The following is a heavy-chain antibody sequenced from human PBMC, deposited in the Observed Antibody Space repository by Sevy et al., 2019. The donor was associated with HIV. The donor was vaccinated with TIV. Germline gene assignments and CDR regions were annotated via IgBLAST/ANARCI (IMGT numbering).Heavy chain of an antibody. CDR1: GFTFSSYA. D-gene: IGHD6-13*01. V-gene: IGHV3-30-3*01. Sequence: GGSLRLSCAASGFTFSSYAMHWVRQAPGKGLEWVAVISYDGSNKYYADSVKGRFTISRDNSKNTLYLQMNSLRAEDTAVYYCARGFGAAAHYYYGMDVWGQRTTVTVSS. CDR2: ISYDGSNK. J-gene: IGHJ6*02. CDR3: ARGFGAAAHYYYGMDV.